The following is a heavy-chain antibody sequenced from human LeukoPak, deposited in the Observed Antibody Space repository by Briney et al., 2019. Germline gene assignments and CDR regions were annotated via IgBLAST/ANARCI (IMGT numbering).Heavy chain of an antibody. CDR3: AKDLPSSIAARRTPRVPFDY. Sequence: GGSLRLSCAASGFTFDDYALHWVRQAPGKGLEWVSLISWDGGSTYYADSVKGRFTISRDNSKNSLYLQMNSLRAEDTAVYYCAKDLPSSIAARRTPRVPFDYWGQGTLVTVSS. D-gene: IGHD6-6*01. J-gene: IGHJ4*02. CDR2: ISWDGGST. V-gene: IGHV3-43D*03. CDR1: GFTFDDYA.